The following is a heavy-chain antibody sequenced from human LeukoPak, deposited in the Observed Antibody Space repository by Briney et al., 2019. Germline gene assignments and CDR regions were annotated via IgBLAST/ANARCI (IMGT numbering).Heavy chain of an antibody. V-gene: IGHV3-15*01. CDR1: GFTFSNAW. CDR2: IKSKTDGGTT. CDR3: TTKYEGKYYYDSSGYYFDY. J-gene: IGHJ4*02. Sequence: GGSLRLSCAASGFTFSNAWMSWVRQAPGKGLEWVGRIKSKTDGGTTDYAAPVKGRFTISRDDSKNTLYLQMNSLKTEDTAVYYCTTKYEGKYYYDSSGYYFDYWGQGTLVTVSS. D-gene: IGHD3-22*01.